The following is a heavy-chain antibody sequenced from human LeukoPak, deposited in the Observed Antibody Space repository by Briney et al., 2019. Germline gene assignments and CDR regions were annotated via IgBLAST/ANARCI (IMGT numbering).Heavy chain of an antibody. CDR3: ASEYTYRYNY. V-gene: IGHV4-31*03. J-gene: IGHJ4*02. D-gene: IGHD5-18*01. CDR1: GGSISSGGYY. CDR2: IYYSGRI. Sequence: PSETLSLPCTVSGGSISSGGYYWRWIRKHPGKGLEWIGYIYYSGRIYYNPSLKSRVTTSVDTSKNQFSLKLSSVTAADTAVYYCASEYTYRYNYWGQGTLVTVSS.